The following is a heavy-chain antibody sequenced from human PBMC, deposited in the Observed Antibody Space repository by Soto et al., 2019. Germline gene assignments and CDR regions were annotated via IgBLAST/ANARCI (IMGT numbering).Heavy chain of an antibody. J-gene: IGHJ2*01. Sequence: QVQLVQSGGEVKKPGASVKVSCKASGNTFMSYGFSWVRQAPGQGLEWMGWISAYNGKTDYAQKVQDRVIMTRDTVTSTVYMELTSLTSDDTAVYFCARHGVGSFWSFDIWGRGTLVSVSS. CDR1: GNTFMSYG. V-gene: IGHV1-18*01. CDR2: ISAYNGKT. CDR3: ARHGVGSFWSFDI. D-gene: IGHD1-26*01.